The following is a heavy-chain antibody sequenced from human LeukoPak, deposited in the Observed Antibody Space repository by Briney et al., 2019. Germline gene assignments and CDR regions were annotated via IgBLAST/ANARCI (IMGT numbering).Heavy chain of an antibody. CDR2: ISAYNGNT. V-gene: IGHV1-18*01. Sequence: ASVKVSCKASGYTFTVYGISWVRQAPGQGLEWMGWISAYNGNTNYAQKFQGRVSMTTDTSTSTAYMELRSLRSDDAAVYYCARDFYYDSRQFDPWGQGTLVTVSS. CDR1: GYTFTVYG. CDR3: ARDFYYDSRQFDP. D-gene: IGHD3-22*01. J-gene: IGHJ5*02.